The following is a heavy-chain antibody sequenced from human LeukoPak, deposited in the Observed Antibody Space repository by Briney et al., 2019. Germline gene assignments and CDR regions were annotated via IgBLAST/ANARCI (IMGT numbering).Heavy chain of an antibody. J-gene: IGHJ6*03. D-gene: IGHD6-6*01. Sequence: PSETLSLTCAVYGGSFSGYYWSWIRQPPGKGLEWIGTISYSGTTYYSPSLKSRVTISLDTSKNQFSLKLSSVTAADTAIYYCARDFSSSSTVYYYYYMDVWGKGTTVTVSS. V-gene: IGHV4-34*01. CDR2: ISYSGTT. CDR3: ARDFSSSSTVYYYYYMDV. CDR1: GGSFSGYY.